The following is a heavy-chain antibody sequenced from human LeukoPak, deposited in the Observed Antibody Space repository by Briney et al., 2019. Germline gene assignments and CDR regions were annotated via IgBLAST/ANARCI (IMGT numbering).Heavy chain of an antibody. CDR2: FDPEDGET. D-gene: IGHD3-9*01. CDR1: GYTLTELS. V-gene: IGHV1-24*01. Sequence: ASVKVSCKVSGYTLTELSMHWVRQAPGKGLEWMGGFDPEDGETIYAQKFQGRVTMTEDTSTDTAYMELSSLRSEDTAVYYCATGAYYDILTGYYTGNWFDPWGQGTLVTVSS. J-gene: IGHJ5*02. CDR3: ATGAYYDILTGYYTGNWFDP.